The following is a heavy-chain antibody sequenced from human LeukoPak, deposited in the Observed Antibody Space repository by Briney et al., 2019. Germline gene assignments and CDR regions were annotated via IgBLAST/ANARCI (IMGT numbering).Heavy chain of an antibody. CDR3: ARGAAGLRGATVWYFDL. CDR2: ISYDGSKK. CDR1: GFIFGNFD. V-gene: IGHV3-30*03. J-gene: IGHJ2*01. D-gene: IGHD1-26*01. Sequence: GGSLRLSCAASGFIFGNFDMHWVRQAPGKGLEWVAIISYDGSKKYYTDSVKGRFAISRDNSKNTLDLQMNSLRVEDTAVYYCARGAAGLRGATVWYFDLWGRGTLVTVSS.